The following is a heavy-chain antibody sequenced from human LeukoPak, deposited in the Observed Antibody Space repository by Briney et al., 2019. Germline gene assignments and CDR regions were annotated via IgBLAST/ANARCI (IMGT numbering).Heavy chain of an antibody. CDR1: GGSISSYY. CDR2: IYYSGST. CDR3: AREQQQLVTGDYFDY. J-gene: IGHJ4*02. V-gene: IGHV4-59*12. D-gene: IGHD6-13*01. Sequence: SETLSLTCTVSGGSISSYYWSWIRQPPGKGLEWIGYIYYSGSTNYNPSLKSRVTISVDTSKNQFSLKLSSVTAADTAVYYCAREQQQLVTGDYFDYWGQGTLVTVSS.